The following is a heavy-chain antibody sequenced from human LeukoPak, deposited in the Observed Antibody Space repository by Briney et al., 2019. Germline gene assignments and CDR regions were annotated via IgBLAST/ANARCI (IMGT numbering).Heavy chain of an antibody. CDR1: GGSLTDGDYY. J-gene: IGHJ1*01. D-gene: IGHD6-19*01. Sequence: PSETLSLTCTASGGSLTDGDYYWGWVRQPPGTGLHWLATTWRGASLNSRVTISLDTSQNQFSLRLTSVTASDTAVYYCAKDPSQVYSSGWYKLGYFQHWGQGTLVTVSS. CDR2: TWRG. CDR3: AKDPSQVYSSGWYKLGYFQH. V-gene: IGHV4-61*08.